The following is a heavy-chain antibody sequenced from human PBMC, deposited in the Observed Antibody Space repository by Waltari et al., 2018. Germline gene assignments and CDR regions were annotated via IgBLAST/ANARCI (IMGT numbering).Heavy chain of an antibody. CDR1: GFLFSSNG. Sequence: EVQLLESGGGLVQPGGSLRLSCAVSGFLFSSNGMNWFRQPPGMGVEWVTGISAGGEDTYYAESVKSRFTISRDNSKNTLYVQLSSLTAQDTAVYYCATRYTWGQGTLVTVSS. V-gene: IGHV3-23*01. D-gene: IGHD3-9*01. CDR3: ATRYT. CDR2: ISAGGEDT. J-gene: IGHJ4*02.